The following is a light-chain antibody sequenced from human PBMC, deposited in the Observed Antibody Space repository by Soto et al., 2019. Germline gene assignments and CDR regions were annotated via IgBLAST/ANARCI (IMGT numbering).Light chain of an antibody. CDR2: SAS. V-gene: IGKV3-11*01. CDR3: QQLSNCPAT. Sequence: IVLTQSPSSLSVSPGDRVTISCRASQSISSYLAWYQQKPGQAPMLLIYSASNLENGIPSRFSGSGSGTDFTLTISSLQPEDFAAYYCQQLSNCPATFGRVTKVE. CDR1: QSISSY. J-gene: IGKJ4*01.